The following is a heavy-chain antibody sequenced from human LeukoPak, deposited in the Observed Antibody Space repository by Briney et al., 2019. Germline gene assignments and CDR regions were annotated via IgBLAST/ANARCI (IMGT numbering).Heavy chain of an antibody. D-gene: IGHD3/OR15-3a*01. CDR3: ARGDWSLYYFDY. Sequence: PSETLSLTCTVSGGSISGYYWSWIRQPPGKGLEWIGYTHDSGNSNYNPSLRSRVTISIDTSKNQFSLKLSSVTAADTAVYYCARGDWSLYYFDYWGQGTLVTVSS. J-gene: IGHJ4*02. V-gene: IGHV4-59*12. CDR2: THDSGNS. CDR1: GGSISGYY.